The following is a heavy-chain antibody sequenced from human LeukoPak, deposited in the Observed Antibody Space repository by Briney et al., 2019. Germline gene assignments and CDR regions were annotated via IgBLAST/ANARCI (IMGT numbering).Heavy chain of an antibody. CDR3: ARGPNKYDGGNSGSAWFDP. CDR2: MNPNSGNT. Sequence: ASVKVSCKASGYTFTGYYMHWVRQATGLGPEWMGWMNPNSGNTGYAQKFQGRVTMTRNTSISTVYLELSSLTSEDTAVYYCARGPNKYDGGNSGSAWFDPWGQGSLVTVSS. CDR1: GYTFTGYY. D-gene: IGHD4-23*01. J-gene: IGHJ5*02. V-gene: IGHV1-8*02.